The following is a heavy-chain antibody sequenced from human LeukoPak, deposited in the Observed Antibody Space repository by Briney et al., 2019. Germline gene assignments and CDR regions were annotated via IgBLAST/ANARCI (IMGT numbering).Heavy chain of an antibody. CDR1: GGAISGYY. J-gene: IGHJ4*02. CDR2: IFYSGTT. D-gene: IGHD4-23*01. V-gene: IGHV4-59*01. CDR3: ARDYGGKFDY. Sequence: SETLSLTCTVSGGAISGYYWSWIRQPPGKGLEWIGYIFYSGTTNYNPSLKSRVTISVDTSKKRFSLKLSSVTAADTAVYYCARDYGGKFDYWGQGTLVTVSS.